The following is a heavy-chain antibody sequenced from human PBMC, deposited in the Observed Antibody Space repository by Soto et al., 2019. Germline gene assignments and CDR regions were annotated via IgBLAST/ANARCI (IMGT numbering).Heavy chain of an antibody. V-gene: IGHV1-18*04. CDR1: GYTFANYG. Sequence: AASVKVSCKASGYTFANYGITWVRQAPGQGREWMGWISTYNGNTNYAQKLQGRVTMTTDTSTSTAYMELRSLRSDDTAVYYCARAVAPYYYDTSGFRDEVGGGGLDVCGQGXTVTGSS. CDR3: ARAVAPYYYDTSGFRDEVGGGGLDV. CDR2: ISTYNGNT. D-gene: IGHD3-22*01. J-gene: IGHJ6*02.